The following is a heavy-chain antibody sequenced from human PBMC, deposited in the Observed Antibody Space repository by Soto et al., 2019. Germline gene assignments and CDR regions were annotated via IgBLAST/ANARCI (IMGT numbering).Heavy chain of an antibody. Sequence: GASVKVSCKASGYTFTSHYMHWVRQAPGQGLEWMGVINLSGDSSSYAQKFQGRVTMTRDTSTSTVYMELSSLISEDTAVYYCARFSRGYSYGYYYYGMDVWGQGTTVTVS. D-gene: IGHD5-18*01. CDR2: INLSGDSS. CDR1: GYTFTSHY. J-gene: IGHJ6*02. V-gene: IGHV1-46*01. CDR3: ARFSRGYSYGYYYYGMDV.